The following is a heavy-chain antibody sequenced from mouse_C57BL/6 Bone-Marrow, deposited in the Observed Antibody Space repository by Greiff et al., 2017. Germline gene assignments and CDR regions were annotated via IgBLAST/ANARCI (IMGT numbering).Heavy chain of an antibody. D-gene: IGHD2-4*01. Sequence: VQLQQPGAELVKPGASVKLSCKASGYTFTSYWMEWVKQRPGQGLEWIGMIHPNSGGTNYNEKFKSKATLTVDKSSSTDYMQLSSLTSEDSAVYCCAIYYDYDCFANWGRGTLVTVS. CDR2: IHPNSGGT. CDR1: GYTFTSYW. V-gene: IGHV1-64*01. J-gene: IGHJ3*01. CDR3: AIYYDYDCFAN.